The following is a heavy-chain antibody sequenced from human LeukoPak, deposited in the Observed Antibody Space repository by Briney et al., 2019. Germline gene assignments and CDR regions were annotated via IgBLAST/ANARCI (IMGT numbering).Heavy chain of an antibody. V-gene: IGHV3-7*04. CDR2: INEDGSQK. Sequence: GGSLRLSCAASGFTFGTYWMSWVRQAPGKGLEWVANINEDGSQKDYLDSVKGRFTISRDNAKDSLYLQMSSLRAEDAAIYYCVRDIDHWGQGTLVTVSS. J-gene: IGHJ4*02. CDR3: VRDIDH. CDR1: GFTFGTYW.